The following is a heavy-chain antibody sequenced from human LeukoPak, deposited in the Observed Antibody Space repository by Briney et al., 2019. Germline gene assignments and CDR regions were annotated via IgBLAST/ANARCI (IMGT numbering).Heavy chain of an antibody. J-gene: IGHJ3*02. CDR3: VRVVMETGIVAAGTPPAAFDI. CDR2: IKQDGSEK. CDR1: GFTFSSYW. V-gene: IGHV3-7*01. D-gene: IGHD6-13*01. Sequence: PGGSLRLSCAASGFTFSSYWMSWVRQAPGKGLEWVANIKQDGSEKYYVDSVKGRFTISRDNAKNSLYLQMNSLRAEDTAVYYCVRVVMETGIVAAGTPPAAFDIWGQGTMVTVSS.